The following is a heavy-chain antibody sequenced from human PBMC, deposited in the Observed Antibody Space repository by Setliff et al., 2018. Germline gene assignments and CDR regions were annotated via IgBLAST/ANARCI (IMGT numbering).Heavy chain of an antibody. CDR2: INPNTGET. V-gene: IGHV1-2*02. D-gene: IGHD6-19*01. CDR3: ARDHDEEPVADEGEGRFDP. CDR1: GYTFAGYY. Sequence: ASVKVSCKASGYTFAGYYLHWVRQAPGQGLQWMGWINPNTGETDYAPRFQGRVTMTRDTSLSTAYMEVRSLRSDDTAVYYCARDHDEEPVADEGEGRFDPWGQGTLVT. J-gene: IGHJ5*02.